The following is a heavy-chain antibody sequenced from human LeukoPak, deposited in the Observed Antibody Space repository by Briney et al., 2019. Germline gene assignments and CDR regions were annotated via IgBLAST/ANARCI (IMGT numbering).Heavy chain of an antibody. CDR3: AREWRGIASHYHGMDV. D-gene: IGHD6-6*01. J-gene: IGHJ6*02. CDR1: GGSINSGAYF. CDR2: IYYSGST. Sequence: PSETLSLTCTVSGGSINSGAYFWSWIRQHPGKGLEWIGYIYYSGSTYYNPSLKSRVTISVDTSKNQFSLKLSSVTAADTAVYYCAREWRGIASHYHGMDVWGQGTTVTVSS. V-gene: IGHV4-31*03.